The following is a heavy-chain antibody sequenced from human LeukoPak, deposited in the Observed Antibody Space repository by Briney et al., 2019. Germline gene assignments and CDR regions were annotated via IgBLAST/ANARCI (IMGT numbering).Heavy chain of an antibody. D-gene: IGHD5-18*01. V-gene: IGHV3-30-3*01. CDR2: ISYDGSNK. Sequence: GGSLRLSCAASGFTFSSYAMHWVRQAPGKGLEWVAVISYDGSNKYYADSVKGRFTISRDNSKNTLYLQMNSLRAEDTAVYYCARVATRGYSYGTPFDYWGQGTLVTVSS. J-gene: IGHJ4*02. CDR3: ARVATRGYSYGTPFDY. CDR1: GFTFSSYA.